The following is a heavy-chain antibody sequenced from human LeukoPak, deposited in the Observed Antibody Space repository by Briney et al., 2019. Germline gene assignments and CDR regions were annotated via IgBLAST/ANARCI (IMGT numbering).Heavy chain of an antibody. J-gene: IGHJ5*02. CDR3: ARELAVAGWFDP. Sequence: PSQTLSLTCTVSGGSISSGGYYWSCIRQHPGKGLECIGYIYYSGSTYYNPSLKSRVTISVDTSRHQFSLKLSSVTAADTAVYYCARELAVAGWFDPWGQGTLVTVSS. CDR1: GGSISSGGYY. CDR2: IYYSGST. D-gene: IGHD6-19*01. V-gene: IGHV4-31*03.